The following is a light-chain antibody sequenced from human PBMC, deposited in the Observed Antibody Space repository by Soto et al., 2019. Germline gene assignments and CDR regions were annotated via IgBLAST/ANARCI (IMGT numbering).Light chain of an antibody. Sequence: AIQMTQSPSSLSASLGDRVTITCRASQGIRNDLGWYQHKPGKAPKLLIYAASSLQSGVPSRFSGSGSGTDFTLTISSLQPEDFATYYCLQDYNYPWTFGQGTKVDIK. J-gene: IGKJ1*01. CDR1: QGIRND. CDR3: LQDYNYPWT. V-gene: IGKV1-6*01. CDR2: AAS.